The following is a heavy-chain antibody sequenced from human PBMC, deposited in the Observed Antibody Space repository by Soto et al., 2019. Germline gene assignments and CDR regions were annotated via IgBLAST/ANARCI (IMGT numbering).Heavy chain of an antibody. CDR1: GFTFSSYA. D-gene: IGHD6-19*01. CDR3: ARRTSGWYLDY. V-gene: IGHV3-23*01. CDR2: ISGSGGST. Sequence: EVQLLESGGGLVQPGGSLRLSCAASGFTFSSYAMSWVRQAPGKGLEWVSVISGSGGSTYYADSVKGRFTVSRDNSKNTLYLQMNSLRAEDTAVYYCARRTSGWYLDYWGQGTLVTVSS. J-gene: IGHJ4*02.